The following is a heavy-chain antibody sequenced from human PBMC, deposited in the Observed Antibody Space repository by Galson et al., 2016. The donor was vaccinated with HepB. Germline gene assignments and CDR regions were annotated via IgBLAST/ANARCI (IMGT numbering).Heavy chain of an antibody. Sequence: SLRLSCATSGFSFADYAMSWVRQAPGKGLEWIAYINSNGGTTWYAETVKGRFTVSRDKARGSMYLEMSSLRVGDTAVYYCARESDPSEGMDIWGLGTTVTVSS. CDR2: INSNGGTT. J-gene: IGHJ6*02. D-gene: IGHD1-14*01. CDR1: GFSFADYA. CDR3: ARESDPSEGMDI. V-gene: IGHV3-48*03.